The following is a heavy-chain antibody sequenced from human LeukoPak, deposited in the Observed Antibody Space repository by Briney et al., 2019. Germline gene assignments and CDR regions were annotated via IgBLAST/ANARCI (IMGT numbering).Heavy chain of an antibody. V-gene: IGHV4-39*01. CDR3: ASGRTRYSYGFDSSGWSYYFDY. J-gene: IGHJ4*02. CDR2: IYYSGST. D-gene: IGHD5-18*01. Sequence: SETLSLTCTVSGRSISSSSYYWGWIRQPPGKGLEWIGSIYYSGSTYYNPSLKSRVTISVDTSKNQFSLKLSSVTAADTAVYYYASGRTRYSYGFDSSGWSYYFDYWGQGTLVTVSS. CDR1: GRSISSSSYY.